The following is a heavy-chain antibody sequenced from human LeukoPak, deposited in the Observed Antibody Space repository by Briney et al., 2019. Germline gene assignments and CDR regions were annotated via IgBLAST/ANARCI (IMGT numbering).Heavy chain of an antibody. Sequence: PSETLSLTCTVSGGSISSSSYYWGWIRQPPGKGLEWIGSIYYSGNTYYNPSLKSRVTISRNTSKNQFSLKLTSVTAADTAVYYCARQTHYTPAFDYWGQGTLVTVSS. J-gene: IGHJ4*02. CDR3: ARQTHYTPAFDY. CDR2: IYYSGNT. D-gene: IGHD2-15*01. CDR1: GGSISSSSYY. V-gene: IGHV4-39*01.